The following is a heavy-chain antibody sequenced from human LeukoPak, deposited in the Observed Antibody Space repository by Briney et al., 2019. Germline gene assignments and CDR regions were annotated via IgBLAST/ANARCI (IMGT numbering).Heavy chain of an antibody. CDR2: FDPEDGET. J-gene: IGHJ4*02. Sequence: ASVKVSCKVSGYTLTELSMHWVRQAPGKGLEWMGGFDPEDGETMYAQKFQGRVTMTEDTSTDTAYMELSSLRSEDTAVYYCARHFGTGDNFDYWGQGTLLIVSS. V-gene: IGHV1-24*01. CDR1: GYTLTELS. D-gene: IGHD1-1*01. CDR3: ARHFGTGDNFDY.